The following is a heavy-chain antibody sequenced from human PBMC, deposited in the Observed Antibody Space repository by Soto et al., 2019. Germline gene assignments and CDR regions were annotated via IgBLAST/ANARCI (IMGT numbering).Heavy chain of an antibody. V-gene: IGHV1-69*08. CDR3: ARDRGDGGENY. CDR1: GGTFSSYT. CDR2: IIPILGIV. Sequence: QVQLVQSGAEVKKPGSSVKVSCKASGGTFSSYTISWVRQAPGQGLEWMGRIIPILGIVNYAPKFYGRVTITADKSTSTPYIEPSSLRPKDTAVYYCARDRGDGGENYWAQGTLVTVSS. J-gene: IGHJ4*02. D-gene: IGHD3-16*01.